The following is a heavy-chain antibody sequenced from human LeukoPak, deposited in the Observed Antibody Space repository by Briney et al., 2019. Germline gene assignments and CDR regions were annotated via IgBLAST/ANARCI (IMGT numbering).Heavy chain of an antibody. V-gene: IGHV4-30-4*08. CDR1: GGSISSGGYY. Sequence: SETLSLTCTVSGGSISSGGYYWSWIRQHPGKGLEWIGYIYYSGSTYYNPSLKSRVTISVDTSKNQFSLKLSSVTAADTAVYYCARLTYYYDSSGYSITYYFDYWGQGTLVTVSS. CDR2: IYYSGST. D-gene: IGHD3-22*01. CDR3: ARLTYYYDSSGYSITYYFDY. J-gene: IGHJ4*02.